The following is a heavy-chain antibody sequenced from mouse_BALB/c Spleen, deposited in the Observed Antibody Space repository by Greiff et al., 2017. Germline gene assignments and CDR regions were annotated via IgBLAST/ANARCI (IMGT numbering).Heavy chain of an antibody. CDR1: GYSFTGYF. V-gene: IGHV1-20*02. Sequence: VQLQQSGPELVKPGASVKISCKASGYSFTGYFMNWVMQSNGKSLEWIGRINPYNGDTFYNQKFKGKATLTVDKSSSTAHMELRSLASEDSAVYYCARAGTTVVANFDYWGQGTTLTVSS. J-gene: IGHJ2*01. CDR2: INPYNGDT. D-gene: IGHD1-1*01. CDR3: ARAGTTVVANFDY.